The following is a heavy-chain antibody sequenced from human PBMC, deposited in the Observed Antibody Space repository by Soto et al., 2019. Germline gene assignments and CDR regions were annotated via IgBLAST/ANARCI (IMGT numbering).Heavy chain of an antibody. J-gene: IGHJ4*02. Sequence: PGGSLRLSCAASGFTFSSYSMNWVRQAPGKGLEWVSSISSSSSYIYYADSVKGRFTISRDNAKNSLYLQMNSLRAEDTAVYYCARDSHCSSPSCKRYYFDYWGQGTLVTVSS. D-gene: IGHD2-2*01. CDR2: ISSSSSYI. CDR3: ARDSHCSSPSCKRYYFDY. CDR1: GFTFSSYS. V-gene: IGHV3-21*01.